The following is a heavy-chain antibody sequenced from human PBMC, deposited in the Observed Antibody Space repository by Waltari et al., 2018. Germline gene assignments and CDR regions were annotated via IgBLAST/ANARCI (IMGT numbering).Heavy chain of an antibody. CDR1: GFTFSSYG. J-gene: IGHJ6*02. V-gene: IGHV3-33*01. CDR3: ARESTTVRYYYYYGMDV. D-gene: IGHD4-4*01. Sequence: QVQLVESGGGVVQPGRSLRLSCAASGFTFSSYGMHWVRQAPGKGLEWVAVIWYDGSNKYYADSVKGRFTISRDNSKNTLYLQMNSLRAEDTAVYYCARESTTVRYYYYYGMDVWDQGP. CDR2: IWYDGSNK.